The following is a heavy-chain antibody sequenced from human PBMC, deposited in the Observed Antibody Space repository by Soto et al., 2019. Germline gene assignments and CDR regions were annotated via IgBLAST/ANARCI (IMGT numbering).Heavy chain of an antibody. J-gene: IGHJ5*02. CDR1: GGSVSSGGYY. CDR3: AREARSGNWFDP. Sequence: XETLSLPWTVAGGSVSSGGYYWSWIRQPPGKGLEWIGYIYYSGSTNYNPSLKSRVTISVDTSKNQFSLKLSSVTAADTAVYYCAREARSGNWFDPWGQGTLVTVSS. D-gene: IGHD1-26*01. CDR2: IYYSGST. V-gene: IGHV4-61*08.